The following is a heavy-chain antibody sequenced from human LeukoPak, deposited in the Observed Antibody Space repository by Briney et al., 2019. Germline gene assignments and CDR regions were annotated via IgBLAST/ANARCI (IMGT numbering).Heavy chain of an antibody. CDR2: IYSCGST. CDR1: GFTVSSNY. J-gene: IGHJ3*02. Sequence: GGSLRLSCAASGFTVSSNYMSWVRQAPGKGLEWVSVIYSCGSTYYADSVKGRFTISRDNSKNTLYLQMNSLRAEDTAVYYCARSMRGAYYYDSSGSFDIWGQGTMVTVSS. CDR3: ARSMRGAYYYDSSGSFDI. V-gene: IGHV3-66*03. D-gene: IGHD3-22*01.